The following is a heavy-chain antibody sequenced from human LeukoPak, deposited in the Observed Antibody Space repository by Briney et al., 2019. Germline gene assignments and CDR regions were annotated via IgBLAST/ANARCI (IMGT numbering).Heavy chain of an antibody. CDR2: TRYDGSIK. CDR3: AKDLTRSRLWTTKSTGFDY. J-gene: IGHJ4*02. Sequence: GGSLRLSCAASGFTFSSYGIHWVRQAPGKGLEWVTFTRYDGSIKYYADSVKGRFTISRDNSKNTLYLQMNSLRAEDTAVYYCAKDLTRSRLWTTKSTGFDYWGQGTLVTVSS. CDR1: GFTFSSYG. V-gene: IGHV3-30*02. D-gene: IGHD2-21*01.